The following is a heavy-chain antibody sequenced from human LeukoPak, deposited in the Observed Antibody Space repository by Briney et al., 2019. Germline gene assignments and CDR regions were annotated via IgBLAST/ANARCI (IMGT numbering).Heavy chain of an antibody. CDR3: ASFGGSGPGNYYYYGMDV. D-gene: IGHD1-26*01. Sequence: GGSLRLSCAASGFTFDNYRMSWVRQAPGKGLEWVANIKQDGSEKYYVDSVKNRFTISRDNAKNSLYLQMNSLRAEDTAVYYCASFGGSGPGNYYYYGMDVWGQGTTVTVSS. CDR1: GFTFDNYR. V-gene: IGHV3-7*01. J-gene: IGHJ6*02. CDR2: IKQDGSEK.